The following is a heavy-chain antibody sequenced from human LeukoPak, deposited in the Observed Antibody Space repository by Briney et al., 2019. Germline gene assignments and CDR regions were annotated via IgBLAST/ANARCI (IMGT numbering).Heavy chain of an antibody. J-gene: IGHJ4*02. V-gene: IGHV3-48*03. Sequence: GGSLRLSCAASGFTFSSYEMNWVRQAPGKGLEWVSYISSSGSAIYYADSVKGRFTISRDNAKSSLYLQMNSLRAEDTAVYYCASSFLITMVRGAQYWGQGTLVTVSS. D-gene: IGHD3-10*01. CDR3: ASSFLITMVRGAQY. CDR2: ISSSGSAI. CDR1: GFTFSSYE.